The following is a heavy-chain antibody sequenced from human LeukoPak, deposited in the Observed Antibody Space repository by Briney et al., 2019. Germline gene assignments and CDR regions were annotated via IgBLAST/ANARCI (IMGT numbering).Heavy chain of an antibody. D-gene: IGHD3-22*01. Sequence: SQTLSLTCTVSGGSISSGDYYWSWIRQPPGKGLEWSGYIYYSGSTYYNPSLKSRVTISVDTSKNQFSLKLSSVTAADTAVYYCARGAYDSSGYYPDYWGQGTLVTVSS. CDR1: GGSISSGDYY. J-gene: IGHJ4*02. V-gene: IGHV4-30-4*08. CDR3: ARGAYDSSGYYPDY. CDR2: IYYSGST.